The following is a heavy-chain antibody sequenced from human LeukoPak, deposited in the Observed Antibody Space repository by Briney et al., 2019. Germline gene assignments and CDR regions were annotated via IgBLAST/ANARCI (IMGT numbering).Heavy chain of an antibody. CDR3: ASLSGSPEADY. Sequence: SETLSLTCAVYGGSFSGYYWSWIRQPPGKGLEWIGEINHSESTNYNPSLKSRVTISVDTSKNQFSLKLSSVTAADTAVYYCASLSGSPEADYWGQGTLVTVSS. D-gene: IGHD1-26*01. CDR1: GGSFSGYY. J-gene: IGHJ4*02. V-gene: IGHV4-34*01. CDR2: INHSEST.